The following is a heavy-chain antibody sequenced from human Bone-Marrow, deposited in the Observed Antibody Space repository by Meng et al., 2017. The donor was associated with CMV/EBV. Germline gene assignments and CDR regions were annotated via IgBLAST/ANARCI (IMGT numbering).Heavy chain of an antibody. CDR1: GGSISISSYY. J-gene: IGHJ6*02. V-gene: IGHV4-39*01. D-gene: IGHD6-13*01. Sequence: SETLSLTCTVSGGSISISSYYWGWIRQPPGKGLEWIGSISYSGSTYYNPSLKSRVTISVDTSKNQFTRKLSSVTAADTAVYYCARIPRIAAAALKSYGMDVWGQGTTVTVSS. CDR2: ISYSGST. CDR3: ARIPRIAAAALKSYGMDV.